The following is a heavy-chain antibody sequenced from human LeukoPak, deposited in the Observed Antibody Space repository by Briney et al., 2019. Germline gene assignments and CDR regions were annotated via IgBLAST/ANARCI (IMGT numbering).Heavy chain of an antibody. V-gene: IGHV4-61*08. CDR1: GGSISSGGYS. CDR3: AREGGGSAAFDY. D-gene: IGHD5-12*01. J-gene: IGHJ4*02. Sequence: PSETLSLTCAVSGGSISSGGYSWSWIRQPPGKGLEWIGYIYYSGSTNYNPSLKSRVTISVDTSKNQFSLKLSSVTAADTAVYYCAREGGGSAAFDYWGQGTLVTVSS. CDR2: IYYSGST.